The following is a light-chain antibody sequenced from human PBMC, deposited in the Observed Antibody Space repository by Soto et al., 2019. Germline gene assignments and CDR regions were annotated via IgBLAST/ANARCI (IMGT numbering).Light chain of an antibody. CDR2: AAS. Sequence: DIQMTQSPSSVSASVGDRVTITCRASQGISSWLGWYQQKPGKAPKLLIYAASSLQSGVPSRFSGSGSGTEFTLTISSLQPEDFATYYCQQANSFRPNFGQGTRLEIK. CDR1: QGISSW. CDR3: QQANSFRPN. V-gene: IGKV1D-12*01. J-gene: IGKJ5*01.